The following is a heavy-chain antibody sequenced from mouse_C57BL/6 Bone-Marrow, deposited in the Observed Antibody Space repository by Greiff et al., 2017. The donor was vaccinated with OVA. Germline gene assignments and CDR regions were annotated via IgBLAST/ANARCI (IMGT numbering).Heavy chain of an antibody. CDR2: IDPENGDT. Sequence: EVMLVESGAELVRPGASVKLSCTASGFNIKDDYMHWVKERPEQGLEWIGWIDPENGDTEYASKFQGKATITADTSSNTVYLHLRSLTSEDTAVYYCTTYRYWGQGTTLTVSS. J-gene: IGHJ2*01. CDR3: TTYRY. CDR1: GFNIKDDY. V-gene: IGHV14-4*01.